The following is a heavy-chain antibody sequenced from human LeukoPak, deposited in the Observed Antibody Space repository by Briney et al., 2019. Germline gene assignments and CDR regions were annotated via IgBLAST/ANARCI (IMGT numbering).Heavy chain of an antibody. CDR1: GFTFSTYG. CDR2: INGGGGST. V-gene: IGHV3-23*01. D-gene: IGHD6-13*01. CDR3: ARDAIRIAAAGTSDY. J-gene: IGHJ4*02. Sequence: GGTLRLSCAASGFTFSTYGMSWVRQALGKGLEWVSAINGGGGSTYYADSVKGRFTISRDNAKNSLYLQMNSLRAEDTAVYYCARDAIRIAAAGTSDYWGQGTLVTVSS.